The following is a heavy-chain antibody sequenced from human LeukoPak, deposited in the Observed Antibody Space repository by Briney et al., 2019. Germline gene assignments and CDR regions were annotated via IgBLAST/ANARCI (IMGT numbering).Heavy chain of an antibody. D-gene: IGHD6-19*01. J-gene: IGHJ4*02. V-gene: IGHV4-59*01. Sequence: SETLSLTCTVSGGSITTYYWSWIRQPPGKGLEWIGYTHFSGSTNYNPSLKSRVTISVDTSKNQFSLKLSSVTAADMAVYYCARNTDSSAWYYDYWGQGTLVTVSS. CDR2: THFSGST. CDR3: ARNTDSSAWYYDY. CDR1: GGSITTYY.